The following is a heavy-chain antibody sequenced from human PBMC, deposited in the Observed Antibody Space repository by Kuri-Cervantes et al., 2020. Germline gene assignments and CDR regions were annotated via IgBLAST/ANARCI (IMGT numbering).Heavy chain of an antibody. CDR1: GGSISSGDYY. J-gene: IGHJ5*02. CDR2: IYTSGST. D-gene: IGHD2-15*01. CDR3: ARDGRCSGGSCYSP. V-gene: IGHV4-30-4*01. Sequence: LRLSCTVSGGSISSGDYYWSWIRQPPGKGLEWIGYIYTSGSTNYNPSLKSRVTMSVDTSKNQFSLKLSSVTAADTAVYYCARDGRCSGGSCYSPWGQGTLVTVSS.